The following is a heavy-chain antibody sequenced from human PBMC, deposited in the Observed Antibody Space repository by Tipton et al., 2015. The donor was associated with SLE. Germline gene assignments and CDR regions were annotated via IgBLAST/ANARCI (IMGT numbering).Heavy chain of an antibody. D-gene: IGHD2-15*01. CDR3: ARRRWSDY. V-gene: IGHV4-34*01. J-gene: IGHJ4*02. Sequence: TLSLTCAVYGGSFSGYYWSWIRQPPGKGLEWIGEINHGGSTNYNPSLKSRVTISVDTSKKQFSLKLSSVTAADTAVYYCARRRWSDYWGQGTLVTVSS. CDR1: GGSFSGYY. CDR2: INHGGST.